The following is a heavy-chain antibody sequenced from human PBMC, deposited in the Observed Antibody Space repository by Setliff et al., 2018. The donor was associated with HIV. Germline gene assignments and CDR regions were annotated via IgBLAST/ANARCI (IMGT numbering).Heavy chain of an antibody. D-gene: IGHD4-17*01. Sequence: SETLSLTCTVSGGSISSGFYWGWIRQPPGKGLEWIGSIYHSGSTNYNPSLKSRVTISVDTSKNQFSLKLSSVTAADTAVYYCARESYGDYNPLFHYYYGMDVWGQGTTVTVSS. CDR3: ARESYGDYNPLFHYYYGMDV. J-gene: IGHJ6*02. V-gene: IGHV4-38-2*02. CDR1: GGSISSGFY. CDR2: IYHSGST.